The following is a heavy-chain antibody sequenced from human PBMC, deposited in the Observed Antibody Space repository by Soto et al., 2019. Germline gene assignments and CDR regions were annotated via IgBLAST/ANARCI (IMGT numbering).Heavy chain of an antibody. V-gene: IGHV1-2*04. D-gene: IGHD6-19*01. CDR3: ARDRIAVAGTSGPTYDY. CDR2: INPNSGGT. Sequence: GASVKVSCKASGYTFTGYYTHWVRQAPGQGLEWMGWINPNSGGTNYAQKFQGWVTMTRDTSISTAYMELSRLRSDDTAVYYCARDRIAVAGTSGPTYDYWGQGTLVTVSS. J-gene: IGHJ4*02. CDR1: GYTFTGYY.